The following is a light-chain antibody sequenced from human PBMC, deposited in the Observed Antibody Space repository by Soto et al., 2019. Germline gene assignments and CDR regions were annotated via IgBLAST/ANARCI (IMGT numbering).Light chain of an antibody. Sequence: SYELTQPPSVSVAPGQTAIISCGGDNIGSKIVHWYRQRPGQAPVAVVFDSSDRPSGIPDRISASRSGDTATLTISRVDAGDEADYYCQVWASTDEFSVFGSGTKLTVL. J-gene: IGLJ1*01. CDR2: DSS. V-gene: IGLV3-21*02. CDR3: QVWASTDEFSV. CDR1: NIGSKI.